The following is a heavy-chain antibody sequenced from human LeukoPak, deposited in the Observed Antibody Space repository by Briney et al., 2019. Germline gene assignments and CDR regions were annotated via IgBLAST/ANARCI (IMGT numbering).Heavy chain of an antibody. J-gene: IGHJ5*02. CDR1: GGSISSSGYY. CDR3: ARRTGSRLPNWFDP. Sequence: PSETLSLTCTVSGGSISSSGYYWGWIRQPPGKELEWIGTIYYSGTTYYNPSLKSRVTISIDTSKNHFCLKLDSVTAADTAVYYCARRTGSRLPNWFDPWGQGTLVTVSS. D-gene: IGHD3-10*01. CDR2: IYYSGTT. V-gene: IGHV4-39*01.